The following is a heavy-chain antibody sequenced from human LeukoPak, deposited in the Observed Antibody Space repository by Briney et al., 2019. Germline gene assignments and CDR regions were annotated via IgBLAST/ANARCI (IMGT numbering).Heavy chain of an antibody. CDR2: ISSSSSTI. Sequence: PGGSLRLSCAASGFTFSSYSMNWVRQAPGKGLGWVSYISSSSSTIYYADSVKGRFTISRDNAKNSLYLQMNSLRAEDTAVYYCARASDYYYGSGSYYWGQRTLVTVSS. J-gene: IGHJ4*02. CDR1: GFTFSSYS. D-gene: IGHD3-10*01. V-gene: IGHV3-48*01. CDR3: ARASDYYYGSGSYY.